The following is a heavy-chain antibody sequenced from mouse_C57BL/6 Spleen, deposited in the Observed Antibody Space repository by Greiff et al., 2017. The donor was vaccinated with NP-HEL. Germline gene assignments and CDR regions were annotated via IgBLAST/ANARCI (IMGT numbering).Heavy chain of an antibody. CDR1: GYTFTSYW. D-gene: IGHD1-1*01. J-gene: IGHJ2*01. CDR2: IHPNSGST. CDR3: ARVTTVVDY. V-gene: IGHV1-64*01. Sequence: QVQLQQPGAELVKPGASVKLSCKASGYTFTSYWMHWVKQRPGQGLEWIGMIHPNSGSTNYNEKFKSKATLTVDKTSSTAYMQLSSLTSEVSAGYYCARVTTVVDYWGQGTTLTVSS.